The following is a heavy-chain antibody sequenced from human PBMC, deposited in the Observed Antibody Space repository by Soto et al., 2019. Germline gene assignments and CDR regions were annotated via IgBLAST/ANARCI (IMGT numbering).Heavy chain of an antibody. Sequence: GASVKDSCKASGYTFTSYGISWVRQAPEQELEWMGWISAYNGNTDYAQKLQGRVTMTTDTSTSTAYMELRGLRSDDTAVYYCARVGAYCTSTSCLDYWGQGTLVTVS. CDR2: ISAYNGNT. D-gene: IGHD2-2*01. J-gene: IGHJ4*02. V-gene: IGHV1-18*01. CDR3: ARVGAYCTSTSCLDY. CDR1: GYTFTSYG.